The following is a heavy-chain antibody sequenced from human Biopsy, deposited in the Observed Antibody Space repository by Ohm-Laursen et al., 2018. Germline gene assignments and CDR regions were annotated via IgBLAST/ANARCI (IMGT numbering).Heavy chain of an antibody. CDR1: GGSLSGYY. J-gene: IGHJ3*02. D-gene: IGHD2/OR15-2a*01. CDR2: INHRGFT. CDR3: AKNLAVSSYALDI. Sequence: SETLSLTWAVYGGSLSGYYWNWIRQSPGKGLEWIGEINHRGFTSNNPSLKSRVTISVDTSKNQFSLKLGSVTAADTAVYYCAKNLAVSSYALDIWGQGTKVTVSS. V-gene: IGHV4-34*01.